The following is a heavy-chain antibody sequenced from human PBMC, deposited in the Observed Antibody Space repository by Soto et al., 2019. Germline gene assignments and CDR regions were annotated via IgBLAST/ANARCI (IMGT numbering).Heavy chain of an antibody. Sequence: EVQLLESGGGLVQPGGSLRLSCAASAFTFSSYAMSWVRHAPGKGLEWVSAISGSGGSTYYADSVKGRFTISRDNSKNTLYLQMNSLRAQDTAVYYCASIRGVAFDIWGQGTMVTVSS. CDR1: AFTFSSYA. V-gene: IGHV3-23*01. CDR3: ASIRGVAFDI. J-gene: IGHJ3*02. CDR2: ISGSGGST.